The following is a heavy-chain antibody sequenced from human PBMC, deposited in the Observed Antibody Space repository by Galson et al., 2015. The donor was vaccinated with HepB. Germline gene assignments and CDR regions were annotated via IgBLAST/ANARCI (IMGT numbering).Heavy chain of an antibody. Sequence: SLRLSCAASGFTFSNAWMSWVRQAPGKGLEWVGFIRSKTYGGTTEHAAAVKGRFTVSRDDSKSIAYLQMSSLRTGDTAVYYCAREEDCSGTSCHSVWGQGTLVTVSS. D-gene: IGHD2-15*01. J-gene: IGHJ4*02. CDR1: GFTFSNAW. V-gene: IGHV3-49*04. CDR2: IRSKTYGGTT. CDR3: AREEDCSGTSCHSV.